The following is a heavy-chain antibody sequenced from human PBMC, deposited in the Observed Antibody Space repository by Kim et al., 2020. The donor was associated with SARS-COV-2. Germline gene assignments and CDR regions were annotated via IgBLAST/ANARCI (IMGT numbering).Heavy chain of an antibody. Sequence: TLALTCTVSGGSISSGGYYWSWIRQHPGKGLEWLGYIYYSGRTYYNPSLKSRVTISVDTSKNQFSLKLSSVTAAVTAVYCCARTMTSLGLFVREVFDS. CDR1: GGSISSGGYY. CDR3: ARTMTSLGLFVREVFDS. V-gene: IGHV4-31*03. J-gene: IGHJ5*01. D-gene: IGHD4-17*01. CDR2: IYYSGRT.